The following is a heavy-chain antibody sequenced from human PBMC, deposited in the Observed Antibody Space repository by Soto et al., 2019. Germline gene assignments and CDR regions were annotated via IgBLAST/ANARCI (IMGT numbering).Heavy chain of an antibody. D-gene: IGHD3-22*01. Sequence: SETLCLTCTVSGGSISSSSYYWGRNRQPPGKGLEWIGSIYYSGSTYYNPSLKSRVTISVDTSKNQFSLKLGSVTAADTAVYYCARHDSSGYYYFPYWGQGTLVTVSS. CDR1: GGSISSSSYY. J-gene: IGHJ4*02. CDR3: ARHDSSGYYYFPY. V-gene: IGHV4-39*01. CDR2: IYYSGST.